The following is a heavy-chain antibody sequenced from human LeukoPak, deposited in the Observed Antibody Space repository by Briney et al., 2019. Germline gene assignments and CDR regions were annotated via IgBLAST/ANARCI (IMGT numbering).Heavy chain of an antibody. CDR2: INSDGRNT. D-gene: IGHD3-9*01. V-gene: IGHV3-74*01. CDR3: ARGADSGYSSDN. Sequence: GGSLRLSCAASGFTFSNYWMHWVRQAPGKGLVWVSRINSDGRNTNYADSVKGRFTISRDDAKNTLYLQMNSLRAEDTAVYYCARGADSGYSSDNWGQGTLVSVSS. J-gene: IGHJ4*02. CDR1: GFTFSNYW.